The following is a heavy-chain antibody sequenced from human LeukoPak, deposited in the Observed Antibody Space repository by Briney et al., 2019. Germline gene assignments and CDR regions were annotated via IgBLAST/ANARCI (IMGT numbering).Heavy chain of an antibody. D-gene: IGHD6-6*01. CDR2: ISYDGSNK. J-gene: IGHJ3*02. V-gene: IGHV3-30-3*01. CDR3: ARQLSSSGTFVAFDI. CDR1: GFTFSSYA. Sequence: GRSLRLSCAASGFTFSSYAMHWVRQAPGKGLEWVAVISYDGSNKYYADSVKGRFTISRDNSKNTLYLQMNSLRAEDTAVYYCARQLSSSGTFVAFDIWGQGTMVTVSS.